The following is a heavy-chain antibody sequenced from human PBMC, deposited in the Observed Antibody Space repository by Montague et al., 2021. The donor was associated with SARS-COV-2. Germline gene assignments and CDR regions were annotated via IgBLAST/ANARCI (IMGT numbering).Heavy chain of an antibody. CDR3: ARVRYCWSGTSLGMDV. CDR1: GGSFSGYY. D-gene: IGHD3-10*01. V-gene: IGHV4-34*01. Sequence: SETLSLTCAVYGGSFSGYYWSWICQPPGKGLEWIGEINHSGSTNYNPSLKSRVTISVDTSKNQFSLKLSSVTAADTAVYYCARVRYCWSGTSLGMDVWGQGTTVTVSS. CDR2: INHSGST. J-gene: IGHJ6*02.